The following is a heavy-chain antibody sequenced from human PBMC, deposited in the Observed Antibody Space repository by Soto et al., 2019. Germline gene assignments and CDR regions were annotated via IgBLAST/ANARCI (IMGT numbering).Heavy chain of an antibody. D-gene: IGHD2-15*01. CDR3: ARGYCIGSSCLWYFDV. V-gene: IGHV4-4*02. CDR2: IFHSGIT. Sequence: SETLSLTCAVSGGSIRGPHWWSWVRQSPGRGLEWIGEIFHSGITNYNPSLESRVTISVDRSKNQFSLRLTSLTAADTAAYYCARGYCIGSSCLWYFDVWGRGSLVTVSS. CDR1: GGSIRGPHW. J-gene: IGHJ2*01.